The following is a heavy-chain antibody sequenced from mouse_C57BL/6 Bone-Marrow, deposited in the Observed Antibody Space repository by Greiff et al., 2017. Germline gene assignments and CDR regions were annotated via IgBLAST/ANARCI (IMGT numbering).Heavy chain of an antibody. CDR3: TTPSYTHN. J-gene: IGHJ2*01. Sequence: VQLQQSGAELVRPGASVKLSCTASGFNIKDDYMHWVKQRPEQGLEWIGWIDPENGDTEYASKFQGKATITADTSSNTAYLQLSSLTSEDTADYYCTTPSYTHNWGQGTTLTVSS. CDR1: GFNIKDDY. D-gene: IGHD2-12*01. CDR2: IDPENGDT. V-gene: IGHV14-4*01.